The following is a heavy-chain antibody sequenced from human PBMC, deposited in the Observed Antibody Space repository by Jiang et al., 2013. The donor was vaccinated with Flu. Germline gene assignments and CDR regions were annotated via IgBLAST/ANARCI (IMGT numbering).Heavy chain of an antibody. CDR2: IIPIFGTA. V-gene: IGHV1-69*13. CDR3: AREGLEMGLQFSYFDY. Sequence: GAEVKKPGASVKVSCKASGGTFSSYAISWVRQAPGQGLEWMGGIIPIFGTANYAQKFQGRVTITADESTSTAYMELSSLRSEDTAVYYCAREGLEMGLQFSYFDYWGQGTLVTVSS. D-gene: IGHD5-24*01. CDR1: GGTFSSYA. J-gene: IGHJ4*02.